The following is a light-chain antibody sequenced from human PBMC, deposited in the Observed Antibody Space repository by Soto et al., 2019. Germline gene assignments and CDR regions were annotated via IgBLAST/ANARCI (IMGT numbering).Light chain of an antibody. V-gene: IGKV1-6*01. Sequence: ALQMPQSPSSLSASVGARVTITCRASQGIRNDLGWYQQKPGKAPKLLIYAASSLQSGVPSRFSGSGSGTDFTLTISSLQPEDFATYYCLQDYNYPWTFGQGTKVEIK. CDR2: AAS. CDR3: LQDYNYPWT. J-gene: IGKJ1*01. CDR1: QGIRND.